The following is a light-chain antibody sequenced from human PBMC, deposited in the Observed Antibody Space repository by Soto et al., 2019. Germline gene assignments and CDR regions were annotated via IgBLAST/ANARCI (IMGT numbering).Light chain of an antibody. CDR1: SRDIGAYNY. J-gene: IGLJ3*02. V-gene: IGLV2-14*01. CDR2: EVS. CDR3: GSYTTTSTLV. Sequence: QSVLTQPASVSGSPGQSITISCTGTSRDIGAYNYVSWYQQHPGKAHKLMIYEVSDRPSGVSNRFSGSKSGNTASLTISGRQAEDEADYYCGSYTTTSTLVFGEGTKLTVL.